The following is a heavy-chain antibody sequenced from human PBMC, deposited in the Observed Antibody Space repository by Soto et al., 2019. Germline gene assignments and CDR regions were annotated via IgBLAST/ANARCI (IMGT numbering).Heavy chain of an antibody. CDR3: ARARVAATRPRLDL. CDR1: GYTFTGYY. Sequence: ASVKVSCKASGYTFTGYYIHWVRQAPGQGLEWMGWMNPNNGDSKYAQKFQGRVSMTRDMSITTAYLTLTSLRSDDTAIFYCARARVAATRPRLDLWGRGTLVTVSS. CDR2: MNPNNGDS. V-gene: IGHV1-2*02. D-gene: IGHD2-15*01. J-gene: IGHJ5*02.